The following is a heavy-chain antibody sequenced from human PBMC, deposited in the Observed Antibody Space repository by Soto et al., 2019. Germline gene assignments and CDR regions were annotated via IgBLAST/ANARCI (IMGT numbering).Heavy chain of an antibody. D-gene: IGHD6-13*01. J-gene: IGHJ4*02. CDR2: SHQSGNT. V-gene: IGHV4-4*02. CDR3: ATRDSSRFY. Sequence: QVQLQESGPGLVKPSGTLSLTCAVSGVSISSHDWWTWVRQPPGKGLEWIGESHQSGNTNYNSSLESRVTISVDKSKNPFSLKLTSVTVADTAVYYCATRDSSRFYWSQGTLVTVSS. CDR1: GVSISSHDW.